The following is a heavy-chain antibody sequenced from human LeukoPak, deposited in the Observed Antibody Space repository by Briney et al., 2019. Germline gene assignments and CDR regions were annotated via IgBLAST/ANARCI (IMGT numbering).Heavy chain of an antibody. CDR1: GFTFSSYS. CDR2: ISSSSSYI. J-gene: IGHJ3*02. CDR3: AKDCSSTSCPLGAFDI. Sequence: GGSLRLSCAASGFTFSSYSMNWVRQAPGKGLEWVSSISSSSSYIYYADSVKGRFTISRDNAKNSLYLQMNSLRAEDTAVYYCAKDCSSTSCPLGAFDIWGQGTMVTASS. D-gene: IGHD2-2*01. V-gene: IGHV3-21*01.